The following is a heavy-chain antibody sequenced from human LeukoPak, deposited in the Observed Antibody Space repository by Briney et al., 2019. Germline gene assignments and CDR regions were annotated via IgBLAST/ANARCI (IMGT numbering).Heavy chain of an antibody. CDR1: GFTFSSYA. V-gene: IGHV3-30*04. Sequence: GRSLRLSCAASGFTFSSYAMQWVRQAPGKGLEWVAVISYDGSNKYYADSVKGRFTISRDNSKNTLYLQMNSLRAEDTAVYYCALQGSTSPFDYWGQGTLVTVSS. CDR3: ALQGSTSPFDY. D-gene: IGHD2-2*01. CDR2: ISYDGSNK. J-gene: IGHJ4*02.